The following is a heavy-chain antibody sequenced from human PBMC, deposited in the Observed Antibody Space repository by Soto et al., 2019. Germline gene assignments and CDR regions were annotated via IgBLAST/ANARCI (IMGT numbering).Heavy chain of an antibody. D-gene: IGHD2-15*01. CDR3: ARRGCSGGSCYPYYYYYYMDV. V-gene: IGHV4-31*03. CDR2: IYYSGST. J-gene: IGHJ6*03. Sequence: QVQLQESGPGLVKPSQTLSLTCTVSGGSISSGGYYWSWIRQHPGKGLEWIGYIYYSGSTYYNPSLKSRVTISVATSKNQFSLKLSSVTAADTAVYYCARRGCSGGSCYPYYYYYYMDVWGKGTTVTVSS. CDR1: GGSISSGGYY.